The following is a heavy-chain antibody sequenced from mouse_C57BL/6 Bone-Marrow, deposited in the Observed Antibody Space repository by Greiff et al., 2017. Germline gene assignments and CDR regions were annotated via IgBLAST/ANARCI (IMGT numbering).Heavy chain of an antibody. J-gene: IGHJ4*01. CDR1: GYTFTSYW. D-gene: IGHD3-2*02. Sequence: VQLQQPGAELVKPGASVKLSCKASGYTFTSYWMHWVKQRPGQGLEWIGMIHPNSGSTNYNEKFKSKATLTVDKSSSTAYMQLSSLTSEDSAVYYCARQLRLLYAMDYWGQGTSVTVSS. CDR2: IHPNSGST. CDR3: ARQLRLLYAMDY. V-gene: IGHV1-64*01.